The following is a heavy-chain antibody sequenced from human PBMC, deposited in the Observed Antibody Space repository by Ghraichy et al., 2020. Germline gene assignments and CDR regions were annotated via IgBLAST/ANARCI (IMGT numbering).Heavy chain of an antibody. Sequence: SETLSLTCTVSGGSVSSGSYYWSWIRQPPGKGLEWIGYIYYSGSTNHNPSLKSRVTISVDRSKNQFSLKLSSVTAADTAVYYCARELVAAAKYAFDIWGQGKWS. J-gene: IGHJ3*02. V-gene: IGHV4-61*01. CDR3: ARELVAAAKYAFDI. CDR2: IYYSGST. D-gene: IGHD2-15*01. CDR1: GGSVSSGSYY.